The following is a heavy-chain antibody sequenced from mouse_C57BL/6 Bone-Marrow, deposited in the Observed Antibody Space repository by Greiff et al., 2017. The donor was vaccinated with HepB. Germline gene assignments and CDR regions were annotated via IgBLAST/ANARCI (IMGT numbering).Heavy chain of an antibody. V-gene: IGHV1-15*01. D-gene: IGHD2-4*01. J-gene: IGHJ3*01. Sequence: VQLQQSGAELVRPGASVTLSCKASGYTFTDYEMHWVKQTPVHSLEWIGAIDPETGGTAYNQKFKGKAILTADKSSSTAYMELRSLTSEDSAVYYCTRGGLIYYDYDGGFAYWGQGTLVTVSA. CDR3: TRGGLIYYDYDGGFAY. CDR2: IDPETGGT. CDR1: GYTFTDYE.